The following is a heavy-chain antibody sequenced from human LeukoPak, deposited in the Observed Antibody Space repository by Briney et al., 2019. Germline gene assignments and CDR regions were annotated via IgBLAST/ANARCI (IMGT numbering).Heavy chain of an antibody. CDR3: ARDAPRTWFDP. Sequence: SETLSLTCTVSGGSISSGKYYCSWIRQPAGKGLEWIGRIYSSGSTNYNPSLKSRVTISPDTSKNQFSLKLTSVTAADTAVYYCARDAPRTWFDPWGQGTLVTVSS. CDR2: IYSSGST. CDR1: GGSISSGKYY. J-gene: IGHJ5*02. V-gene: IGHV4-61*02.